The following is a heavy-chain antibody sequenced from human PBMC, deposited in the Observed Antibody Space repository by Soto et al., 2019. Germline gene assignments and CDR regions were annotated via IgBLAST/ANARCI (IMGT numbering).Heavy chain of an antibody. CDR3: ARQGNRVVVPAAIRRRYYYGMDV. V-gene: IGHV1-46*01. Sequence: ASVKVSCKASGYTFTSYYMHWVRQAPGQGLEWMGIINPSGGSTSYAQKFQGRVTMTRDTSTSTVYMELSSLRSEDTAVYYCARQGNRVVVPAAIRRRYYYGMDVWGQGTTVTVSS. CDR1: GYTFTSYY. CDR2: INPSGGST. D-gene: IGHD2-2*01. J-gene: IGHJ6*02.